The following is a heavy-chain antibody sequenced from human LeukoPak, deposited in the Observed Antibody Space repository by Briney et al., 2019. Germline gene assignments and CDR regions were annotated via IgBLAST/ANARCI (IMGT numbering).Heavy chain of an antibody. J-gene: IGHJ5*02. CDR3: AREFKSGYGMWA. D-gene: IGHD5-18*01. Sequence: GGSLRLSCAASGFTFSDYYMSWIRQAPGKGLEWVSYISSSSSYINYADSVKGRFTISRDNAKNSLYLQMNSLRADDTAVYYCAREFKSGYGMWAWGQGTLVTVSS. V-gene: IGHV3-11*06. CDR2: ISSSSSYI. CDR1: GFTFSDYY.